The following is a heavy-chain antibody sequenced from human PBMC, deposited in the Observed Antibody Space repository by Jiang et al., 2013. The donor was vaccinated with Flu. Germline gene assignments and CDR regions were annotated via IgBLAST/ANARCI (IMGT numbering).Heavy chain of an antibody. J-gene: IGHJ3*02. V-gene: IGHV3-13*01. CDR2: VGTAGDT. D-gene: IGHD4-17*01. CDR1: GFTFSSYD. Sequence: RLSCAASGFTFSSYDMHWVRQATGKGLEWVSAVGTAGDTYYPGSVKGRFTISRENAKNSLYLQMNSLRAGDTAVYYCARGSPRLYGDYEDAFDIWGQGTMVTVSS. CDR3: ARGSPRLYGDYEDAFDI.